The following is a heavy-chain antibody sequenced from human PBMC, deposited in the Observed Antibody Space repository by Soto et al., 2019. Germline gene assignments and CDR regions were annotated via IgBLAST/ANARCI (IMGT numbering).Heavy chain of an antibody. CDR1: GYTFTSYG. V-gene: IGHV1-18*01. CDR2: ISAYNGNT. D-gene: IGHD6-13*01. CDR3: SRGLDNSSWRTPYYYYYGMDV. Sequence: QVQLVQSGAEVKKPGASVKVSCKASGYTFTSYGISWVRQAPGQGLEWMGWISAYNGNTNYAQKLQGRVTMTTDTTTRTADLELRRLRCYDPAVDYCSRGLDNSSWRTPYYYYYGMDVWGQGTTVTVSS. J-gene: IGHJ6*02.